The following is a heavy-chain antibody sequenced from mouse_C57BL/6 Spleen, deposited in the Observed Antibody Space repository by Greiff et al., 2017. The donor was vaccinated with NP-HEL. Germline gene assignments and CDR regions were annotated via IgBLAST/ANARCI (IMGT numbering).Heavy chain of an antibody. CDR1: GYTFTSYW. J-gene: IGHJ3*01. Sequence: QVHVKQPGTELVKPGASVKLSCKASGYTFTSYWMHWVKQRPGQGLEWIGNINPSNGGTNYNEKFKSKATLTVDKSSSTAYMQLSSLTSEDSAVYYCARSWGSSGPWFAYWGQGTLVTVSA. V-gene: IGHV1-53*01. CDR2: INPSNGGT. D-gene: IGHD3-2*02. CDR3: ARSWGSSGPWFAY.